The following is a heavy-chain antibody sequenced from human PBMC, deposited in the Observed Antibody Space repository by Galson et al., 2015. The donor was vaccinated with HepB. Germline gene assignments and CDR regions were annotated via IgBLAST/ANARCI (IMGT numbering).Heavy chain of an antibody. J-gene: IGHJ4*02. CDR3: AKLDTAIIAVADFY. CDR1: GFTFSSYA. CDR2: ISGSGGST. Sequence: SLRLSCAASGFTFSSYAMSWVRQAPGKGLEWVSAISGSGGSTYYADSVKGRFTISRDNSKNTLYLQMNSLRAEDTAVYYCAKLDTAIIAVADFYWGQGTLVTVSS. V-gene: IGHV3-23*01. D-gene: IGHD6-19*01.